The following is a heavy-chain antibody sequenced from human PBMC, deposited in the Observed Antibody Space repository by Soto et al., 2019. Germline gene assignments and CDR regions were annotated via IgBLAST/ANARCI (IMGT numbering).Heavy chain of an antibody. D-gene: IGHD6-13*01. CDR3: ARDVAAADY. CDR1: GFNLSSSG. Sequence: ASVKVSCKASGFNLSSSGIHWVRQAPGQRLEWMGWINAGNGNTKYSQKFQGRVTITRDTSASTAYMELSSLRSEDTAVYYCARDVAAADYWGQGTLVTVSS. CDR2: INAGNGNT. J-gene: IGHJ4*02. V-gene: IGHV1-3*01.